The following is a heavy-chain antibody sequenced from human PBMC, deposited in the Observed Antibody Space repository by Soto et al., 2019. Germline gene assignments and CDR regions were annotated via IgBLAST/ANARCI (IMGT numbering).Heavy chain of an antibody. J-gene: IGHJ4*02. Sequence: GGSLRLSCAASGFTISSYAMHWVRQAPGKGLEWVSAISGSGGSTYYADSVKGRFTISRDNSKNTLYLQMNSLRAEDTAVYYCARGIAARDYWGQGTLVTVSS. CDR2: ISGSGGST. D-gene: IGHD6-6*01. CDR3: ARGIAARDY. V-gene: IGHV3-23*01. CDR1: GFTISSYA.